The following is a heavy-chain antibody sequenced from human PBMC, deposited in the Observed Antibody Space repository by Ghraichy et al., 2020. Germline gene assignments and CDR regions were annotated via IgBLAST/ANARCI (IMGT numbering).Heavy chain of an antibody. D-gene: IGHD6-19*01. J-gene: IGHJ4*02. CDR2: ISSSSSTT. V-gene: IGHV3-48*02. Sequence: GGSLRLSCAASEFTFSGYGMNWVRQALGKGLEWVSYISSSSSTTYYADSVKGRFTISRDNGKNSLYLQMNSLKDGDTALYYCARVRPSTGWYIDYWGQGTLVTVSS. CDR3: ARVRPSTGWYIDY. CDR1: EFTFSGYG.